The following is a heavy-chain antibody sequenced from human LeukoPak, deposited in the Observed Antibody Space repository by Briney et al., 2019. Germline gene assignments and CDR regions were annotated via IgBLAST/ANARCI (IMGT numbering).Heavy chain of an antibody. Sequence: GGSLRLSCVASGFTFSNYSMNWVRQAPGKGLEWVSSISSRSSYIYYADSVKGRFTISRDNAKNSLYLQMNSLRAEDTAVYYCAREGQQLVPDAFDIWGQGTMVTVSS. J-gene: IGHJ3*02. CDR3: AREGQQLVPDAFDI. CDR2: ISSRSSYI. CDR1: GFTFSNYS. V-gene: IGHV3-21*01. D-gene: IGHD6-13*01.